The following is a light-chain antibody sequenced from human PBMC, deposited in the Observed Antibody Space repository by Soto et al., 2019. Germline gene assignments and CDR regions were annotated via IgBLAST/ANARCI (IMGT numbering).Light chain of an antibody. Sequence: QSAMTQPASVSGAHGQSNTISCTGTSSDVGGYNYVSWYQQHPGKAPKLMIYEVSNRPSGVSNRFSGSKSGNTASLTISGLQAEDEADYYCSSYTSSSTLYVFGTGTKLTVL. CDR2: EVS. CDR3: SSYTSSSTLYV. J-gene: IGLJ1*01. V-gene: IGLV2-14*01. CDR1: SSDVGGYNY.